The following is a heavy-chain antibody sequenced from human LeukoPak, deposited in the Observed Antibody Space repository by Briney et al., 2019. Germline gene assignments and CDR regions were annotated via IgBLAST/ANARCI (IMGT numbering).Heavy chain of an antibody. V-gene: IGHV3-21*01. Sequence: PGGPLRLSCAASGFTFSSFSMNWVRQPPGKGLEWVSSISSSSGSIYYADSLKGRFTISRDNAKNSLYLQMDSLRAEDTAVYYCARDTIYCGGGCYRLPDYWGQGTLVCVSS. CDR2: ISSSSGSI. J-gene: IGHJ4*02. CDR1: GFTFSSFS. CDR3: ARDTIYCGGGCYRLPDY. D-gene: IGHD2-21*02.